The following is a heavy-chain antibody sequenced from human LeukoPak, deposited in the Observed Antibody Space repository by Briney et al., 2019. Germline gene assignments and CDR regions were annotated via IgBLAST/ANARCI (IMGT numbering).Heavy chain of an antibody. V-gene: IGHV2-5*02. J-gene: IGHJ4*02. CDR1: GFSLTTRGVG. CDR3: AHSSSGWYGNTYYFDY. Sequence: SGPTLVNPTQTLTLTCTFSGFSLTTRGVGVGWIRQPPGKALEWLALIYWDDDKRYSPSLKSRLTITKDTSKNQVVLTMTDMDPVDTATYYCAHSSSGWYGNTYYFDYWGQGTLVTVSS. D-gene: IGHD6-19*01. CDR2: IYWDDDK.